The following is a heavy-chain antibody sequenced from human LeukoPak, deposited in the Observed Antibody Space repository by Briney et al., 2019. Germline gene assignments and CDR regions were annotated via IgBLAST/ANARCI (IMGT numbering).Heavy chain of an antibody. CDR1: GFTVSSNY. CDR2: IYGGGNI. Sequence: GGSLRLSCAASGFTVSSNYMNWVRQAPGKGLEWVSVIYGGGNIYYANSVKGRFTISRDNSKNTLYLQINNLRAEDTAIYYCARGLYYYVMDVWGPGTTVTVSS. V-gene: IGHV3-53*01. CDR3: ARGLYYYVMDV. J-gene: IGHJ6*02.